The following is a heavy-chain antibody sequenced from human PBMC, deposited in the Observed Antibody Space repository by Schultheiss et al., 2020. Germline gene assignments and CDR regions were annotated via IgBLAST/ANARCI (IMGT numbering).Heavy chain of an antibody. CDR1: GFTFSSYA. V-gene: IGHV3-23*01. CDR2: IIGTGVDT. D-gene: IGHD2-8*02. CDR3: ARGTLRQCSGVICYPFDH. Sequence: GGSLTLSCAASGFTFSSYAMNWIRQAPGKELEWVSSIIGTGVDTYYAPSVQGRFTISRDNSKNTVDLQMNSLRAEDTAIYYCARGTLRQCSGVICYPFDHWGQGTLVTVSS. J-gene: IGHJ4*02.